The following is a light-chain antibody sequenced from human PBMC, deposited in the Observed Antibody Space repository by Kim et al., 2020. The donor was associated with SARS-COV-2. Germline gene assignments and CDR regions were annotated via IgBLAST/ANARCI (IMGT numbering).Light chain of an antibody. CDR3: QAWDSSIVV. V-gene: IGLV3-1*01. CDR2: QDS. J-gene: IGLJ2*01. Sequence: SVSPGQTASITCSGDNLGNKYTCWYQQRPGQSPVLVIYQDSKRPSGIPERFSGSNSGNTATLTITGTQAMDEADYYCQAWDSSIVVFGGGTQLTVL. CDR1: NLGNKY.